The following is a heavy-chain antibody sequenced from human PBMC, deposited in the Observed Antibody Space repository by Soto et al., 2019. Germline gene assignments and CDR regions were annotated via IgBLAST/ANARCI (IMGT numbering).Heavy chain of an antibody. Sequence: QVHLEQWGAGLLKPSETLSLTCAIYGASLGGFHWTWLRQAPGKGLEWIGELIHGGSIHYNPYLKSRVIFSLETSNTQYSLQILSVTAADTAVYYCARSPLGYDYVRQTWREVGDSFDIWGRGTLVTVSS. CDR3: ARSPLGYDYVRQTWREVGDSFDI. J-gene: IGHJ3*02. CDR2: LIHGGSI. D-gene: IGHD3-16*01. CDR1: GASLGGFH. V-gene: IGHV4-34*12.